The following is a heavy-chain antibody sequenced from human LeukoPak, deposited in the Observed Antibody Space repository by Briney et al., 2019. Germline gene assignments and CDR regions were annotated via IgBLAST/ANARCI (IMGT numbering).Heavy chain of an antibody. V-gene: IGHV4-59*01. J-gene: IGHJ4*02. CDR3: ARVGRGDHTWGSYYCDH. CDR1: GDSFNRYH. Sequence: PSETLSLTSSVSGDSFNRYHWSWVRQPPGKGLEWIGYISSSGSTSYNPSLKSRVTISVDTSKTQFALKLNSVSAADTAIYYCARVGRGDHTWGSYYCDHWGQGTLVSVSS. D-gene: IGHD3-16*01. CDR2: ISSSGST.